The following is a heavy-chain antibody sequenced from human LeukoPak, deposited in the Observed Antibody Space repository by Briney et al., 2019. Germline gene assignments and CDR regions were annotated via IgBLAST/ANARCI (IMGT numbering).Heavy chain of an antibody. CDR1: GFTFSSYA. CDR2: ISGSGGST. D-gene: IGHD5-18*01. Sequence: GGSLRLSCTASGFTFSSYAMSWVRQAPGKGLEWVSAISGSGGSTYYAESVKGRFTFSRDNSRNTLYLQMNSLRAEDTAVYYCAKDRRYSFDYWGQGALVTVSS. CDR3: AKDRRYSFDY. J-gene: IGHJ4*02. V-gene: IGHV3-23*01.